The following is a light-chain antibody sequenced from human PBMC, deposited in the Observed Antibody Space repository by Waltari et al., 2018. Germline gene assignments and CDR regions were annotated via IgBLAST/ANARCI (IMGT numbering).Light chain of an antibody. V-gene: IGLV8-61*01. CDR1: SGSAATTYY. CDR3: VLYMGSGISV. CDR2: NTN. Sequence: QSVVTQEPSFSVSPGGTVTLTCGLSSGSAATTYYPTWYQQTPGQPPRTLIYNTNTRSSGVPDRFSGSILGTKAALTITGAQADDESDYYCVLYMGSGISVFGGGTKLTVL. J-gene: IGLJ3*02.